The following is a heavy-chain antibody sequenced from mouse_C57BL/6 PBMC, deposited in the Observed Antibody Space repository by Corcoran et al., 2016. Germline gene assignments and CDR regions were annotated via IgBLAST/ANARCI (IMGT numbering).Heavy chain of an antibody. D-gene: IGHD2-5*01. CDR1: GYTFTDYY. J-gene: IGHJ2*01. Sequence: QVQLQQSGPELVQPGASVKISCKASGYTFTDYYINWVKQRPGQGLEWIGWIFPGSGSTYYNEKFKGKATLTVDQSSSTAYMLLSSLTSEDSAVYFCARPYSKENYFDYWGQGTTLTVSS. CDR3: ARPYSKENYFDY. V-gene: IGHV1-75*01. CDR2: IFPGSGST.